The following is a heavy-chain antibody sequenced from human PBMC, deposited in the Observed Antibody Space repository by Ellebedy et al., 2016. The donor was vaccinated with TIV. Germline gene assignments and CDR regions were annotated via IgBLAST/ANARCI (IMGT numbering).Heavy chain of an antibody. CDR1: GGSISSSNW. CDR2: IYHTGST. CDR3: ARGTYSSGWYVGTYYFDY. J-gene: IGHJ4*02. D-gene: IGHD6-19*01. V-gene: IGHV4-4*02. Sequence: SETLSLTCAVSGGSISSSNWWSWVRQPPGKGLEWIGEIYHTGSTNYNPSLKSRVTISVDKSKNQFSLTLSPVTAADTAVYYCARGTYSSGWYVGTYYFDYWGQGTLVTVSS.